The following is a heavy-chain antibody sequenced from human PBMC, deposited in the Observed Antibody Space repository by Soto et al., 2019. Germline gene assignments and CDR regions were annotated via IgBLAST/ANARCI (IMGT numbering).Heavy chain of an antibody. CDR2: ISSSSSTI. V-gene: IGHV3-48*01. J-gene: IGHJ4*02. Sequence: EVQLVESGGGLVQPGGSLRLSCAASGFTFSSYSMNWVRQAPGKGLEWVSYISSSSSTIYYADSVKGRFTISRDNAKNSLYLQMNSLRAEDTAVYYCARIAVGPVLRFLEWLWNYDYWGQGTLVTVSS. CDR1: GFTFSSYS. D-gene: IGHD3-3*01. CDR3: ARIAVGPVLRFLEWLWNYDY.